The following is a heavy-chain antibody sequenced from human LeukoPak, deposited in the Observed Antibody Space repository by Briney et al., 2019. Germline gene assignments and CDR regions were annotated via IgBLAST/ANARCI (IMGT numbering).Heavy chain of an antibody. CDR3: ARGSAPLLAFHH. D-gene: IGHD3-3*02. CDR2: SGST. CDR1: GGSISSYY. J-gene: IGHJ1*01. Sequence: SETLSLTCTVSGGSISSYYWSWIRQPPGKGLQWIGYSGSTNYNPSLSRRVTVSVDTSKYQFSLKLSSVTAADTAVYYCARGSAPLLAFHHWGQGSLVTVSS. V-gene: IGHV4-59*01.